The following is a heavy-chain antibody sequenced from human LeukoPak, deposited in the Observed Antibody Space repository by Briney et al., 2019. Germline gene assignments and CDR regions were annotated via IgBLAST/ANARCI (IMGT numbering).Heavy chain of an antibody. D-gene: IGHD2-21*01. CDR1: GLSGSSNF. V-gene: IGHV3-53*01. CDR3: ARELGEALHYFDY. J-gene: IGHJ4*02. CDR2: LYSYGTT. Sequence: GGSLRLSCAPSGLSGSSNFMSWVRKVPGKGLEWVATLYSYGTTYYADSVKGRFTISRDNSKNTLYLQMNSLRAEDTALYYCARELGEALHYFDYWGRGSLVTVSS.